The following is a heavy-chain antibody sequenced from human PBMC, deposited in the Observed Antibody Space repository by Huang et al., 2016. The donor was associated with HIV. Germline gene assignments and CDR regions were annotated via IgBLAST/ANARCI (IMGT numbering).Heavy chain of an antibody. CDR3: ARERYYYDRSGYYTPVEYFHH. CDR1: VYTFTNYA. V-gene: IGHV1-18*01. J-gene: IGHJ1*01. D-gene: IGHD3-22*01. CDR2: FSGYNGKT. Sequence: QVQLVQSGAEVKKPGASVKVSCKASVYTFTNYAINWVRQAPGQSLEWMGGFSGYNGKTNYDKKVQGRVTMTKDTSTSTAYSELRSLISDDTAVYYCARERYYYDRSGYYTPVEYFHHWGQGTLVTVSS.